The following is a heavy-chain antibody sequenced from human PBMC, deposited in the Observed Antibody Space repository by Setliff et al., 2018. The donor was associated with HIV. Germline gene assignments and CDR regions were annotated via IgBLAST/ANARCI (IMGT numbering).Heavy chain of an antibody. J-gene: IGHJ5*02. CDR3: ARGPRYYDILTGYYKEGDWFDP. CDR1: GGSFSGYY. Sequence: PSETLSLTCAVYGGSFSGYYWSWIRQPPGKGLEWIGEINHSGSTNYNPSLKSRVTISVDTSKNQFSLKLSSVTAADTAVYYCARGPRYYDILTGYYKEGDWFDPWG. V-gene: IGHV4-34*01. CDR2: INHSGST. D-gene: IGHD3-9*01.